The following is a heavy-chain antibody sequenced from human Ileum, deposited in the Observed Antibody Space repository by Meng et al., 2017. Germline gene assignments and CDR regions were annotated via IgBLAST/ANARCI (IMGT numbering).Heavy chain of an antibody. D-gene: IGHD3-10*01. Sequence: QVQLQESGPGLVKPSGTLSLTCAVSGGSISSSIWWSWVRQPPEKGLEWIGEIHHSGTTNYSPSLKSRLTISVDKSKNQFSLKLQSVTAADTAVYFCARGDVSGSHYNTYWGQGILVTVSS. CDR3: ARGDVSGSHYNTY. CDR2: IHHSGTT. V-gene: IGHV4-4*02. J-gene: IGHJ4*02. CDR1: GGSISSSIW.